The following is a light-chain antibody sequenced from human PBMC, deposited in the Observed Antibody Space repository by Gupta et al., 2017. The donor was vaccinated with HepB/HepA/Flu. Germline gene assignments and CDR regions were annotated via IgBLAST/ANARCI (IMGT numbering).Light chain of an antibody. J-gene: IGLJ1*01. CDR1: YSDIGGYDF. Sequence: QSALTQPASVSGSPGQSITIPCTGTYSDIGGYDFVSWYQHHPGEAPKLMIYDVTNRPSGVSTRFSGSKFGITASLTISGLQAEDEADYYCCSYTSTSTYVFGTGTKVTVL. CDR2: DVT. V-gene: IGLV2-14*03. CDR3: CSYTSTSTYV.